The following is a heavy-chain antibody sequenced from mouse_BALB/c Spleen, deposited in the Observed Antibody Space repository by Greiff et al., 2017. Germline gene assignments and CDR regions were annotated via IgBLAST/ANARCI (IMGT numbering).Heavy chain of an antibody. J-gene: IGHJ2*01. CDR3: ARSLWGDY. D-gene: IGHD1-1*02. CDR1: GFTFSSFG. CDR2: ISSGSSTI. Sequence: EVMLVESGGGLVQPGGSRKLSCAASGFTFSSFGMHWVRQAPEKGLEWVAYISSGSSTIYYADTVKGRFTISRDNPKNTLFLQMTSLRSEDTAMYYCARSLWGDYWGQGTTLTVSS. V-gene: IGHV5-17*02.